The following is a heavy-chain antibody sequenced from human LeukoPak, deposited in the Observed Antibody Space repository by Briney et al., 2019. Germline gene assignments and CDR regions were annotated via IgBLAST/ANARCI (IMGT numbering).Heavy chain of an antibody. D-gene: IGHD4-17*01. V-gene: IGHV1-2*04. J-gene: IGHJ6*02. CDR1: GYTFTGYY. Sequence: ASVKVSCTASGYTFTGYYMHWVRQAPGQGLEWMGWINPNSGGTNYAQKFQGWVTMTRDTSISTAYMELSRLRSDDTAVYYCARGRRGPTVTTLYYYYGMDVWGQGTTVTVSS. CDR2: INPNSGGT. CDR3: ARGRRGPTVTTLYYYYGMDV.